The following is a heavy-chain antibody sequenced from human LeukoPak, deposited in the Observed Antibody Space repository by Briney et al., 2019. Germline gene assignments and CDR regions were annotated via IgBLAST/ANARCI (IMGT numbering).Heavy chain of an antibody. CDR3: ARLLFSSRPHYYYYMDV. CDR2: INPNSGGT. V-gene: IGHV1-2*02. Sequence: GASVKVSCKASGYTFTGYYMHWVRQAPGQGLEWMGWINPNSGGTNYAQKLQGRVTMTTDTSTSTAYMELRSLRSDDTAVYYCARLLFSSRPHYYYYMDVWGKGTTVTISS. J-gene: IGHJ6*03. D-gene: IGHD6-13*01. CDR1: GYTFTGYY.